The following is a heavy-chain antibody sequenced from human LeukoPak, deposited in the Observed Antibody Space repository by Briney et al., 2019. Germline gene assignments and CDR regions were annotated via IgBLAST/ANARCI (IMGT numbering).Heavy chain of an antibody. D-gene: IGHD1-1*01. J-gene: IGHJ5*02. Sequence: ASVKVSCKASGYTFTGYYMHWVRQAPGQGLEWMGWINPNSGGTNYAQKFQGRVTMTRDTSISTAYMELSRLRSYDTAVYYCTRDLEGVWNDFWFDPWGQGTLVTVSS. V-gene: IGHV1-2*02. CDR3: TRDLEGVWNDFWFDP. CDR2: INPNSGGT. CDR1: GYTFTGYY.